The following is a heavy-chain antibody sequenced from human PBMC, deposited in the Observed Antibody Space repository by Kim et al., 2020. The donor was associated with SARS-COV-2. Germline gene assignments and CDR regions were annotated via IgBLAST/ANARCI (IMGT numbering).Heavy chain of an antibody. CDR3: ARISRYGSTRPPVENYYGMDV. D-gene: IGHD3-10*01. Sequence: GGSLRLSCAASGFTFSSYSMNWVRQAPGKGLEWVSSISSSSYIYYADSVKGRFTISRDNAKNSLYLQMNSLRAEDTAVYYCARISRYGSTRPPVENYYGMDVWGQGTTVTVSS. CDR2: ISSSSYI. J-gene: IGHJ6*02. CDR1: GFTFSSYS. V-gene: IGHV3-21*01.